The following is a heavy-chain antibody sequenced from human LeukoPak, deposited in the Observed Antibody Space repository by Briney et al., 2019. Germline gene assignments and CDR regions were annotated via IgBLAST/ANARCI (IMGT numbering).Heavy chain of an antibody. CDR1: GFTFSSYA. CDR2: ISGSGGST. V-gene: IGHV3-23*01. CDR3: AKDVGYSGYDCSHFDY. Sequence: PGGSLRLSCAASGFTFSSYAMSWVRQAPGKGLEWDSAISGSGGSTYYADSVKGRFTISRDNSKNTLYLQMNSLRAEDTAVYYCAKDVGYSGYDCSHFDYWGQGTLVTVSS. J-gene: IGHJ4*02. D-gene: IGHD5-12*01.